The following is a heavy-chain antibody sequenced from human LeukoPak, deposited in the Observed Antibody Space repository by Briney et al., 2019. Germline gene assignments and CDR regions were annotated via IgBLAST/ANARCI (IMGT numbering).Heavy chain of an antibody. J-gene: IGHJ4*02. Sequence: ASVKVSCKASGYTFTGYYMHWVRQAPGQGLEWMGWTNPNSGGTNYAQKFQGRVTMTRDTSISTAYMELSRLRSDDTAVYYCAKDAGSSSRTQIDYWGQGTLVTVSS. CDR1: GYTFTGYY. CDR3: AKDAGSSSRTQIDY. D-gene: IGHD6-13*01. CDR2: TNPNSGGT. V-gene: IGHV1-2*02.